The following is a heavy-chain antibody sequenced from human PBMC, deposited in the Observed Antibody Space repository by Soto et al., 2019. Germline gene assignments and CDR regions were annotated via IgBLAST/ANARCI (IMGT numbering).Heavy chain of an antibody. J-gene: IGHJ4*02. D-gene: IGHD2-2*01. CDR3: ARDFTKSTSWPYYFYY. CDR1: GYTFTTYV. V-gene: IGHV1-18*01. Sequence: ASVKVSCKASGYTFTTYVISWVRQAPGQGLEWMGWISAYSGSTKFAQKFQGRVTMTTDTSTTTAYMDLRSLTSDDTAVYYCARDFTKSTSWPYYFYYWGQGTLVTVSS. CDR2: ISAYSGST.